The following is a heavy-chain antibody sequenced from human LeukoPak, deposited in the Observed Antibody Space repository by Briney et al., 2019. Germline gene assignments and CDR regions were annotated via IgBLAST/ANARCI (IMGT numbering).Heavy chain of an antibody. V-gene: IGHV4-59*12. J-gene: IGHJ4*02. D-gene: IGHD2-2*01. CDR2: IYYSGST. CDR1: GGSISSYY. Sequence: SETLSLTCTVSGGSISSYYWSWIRQPPGKGLEWIGYIYYSGSTNYNPSLKSRVTISVDTSKNQFSLKLSSVTAADTAVYYCAREKRGGYCSSTSCWSGDYFDYWGQGTLVTVSS. CDR3: AREKRGGYCSSTSCWSGDYFDY.